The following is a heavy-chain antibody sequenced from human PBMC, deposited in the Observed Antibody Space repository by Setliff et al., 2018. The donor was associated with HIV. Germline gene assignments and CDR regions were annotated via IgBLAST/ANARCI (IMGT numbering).Heavy chain of an antibody. V-gene: IGHV4-39*07. J-gene: IGHJ5*02. CDR2: VYNSGIT. CDR1: GGSVSSPSYY. Sequence: SETLSLTCAVSGGSVSSPSYYWGWIRQPPGKGLEWTGSVYNSGITFKNPSLKSRVSISVDRSGNQFSLRLTSVTAADTAVYYCATCRHRPSNWFDPWGQGTVVTVPQ. CDR3: ATCRHRPSNWFDP.